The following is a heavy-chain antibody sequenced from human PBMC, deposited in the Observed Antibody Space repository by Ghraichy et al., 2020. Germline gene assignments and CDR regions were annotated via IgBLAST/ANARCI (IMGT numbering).Heavy chain of an antibody. CDR1: GFTFDDYA. CDR2: ISWDGGST. J-gene: IGHJ6*03. CDR3: AKDGNYYDSSGNDYYYYMDV. Sequence: GGSLRLSCAASGFTFDDYAMHWVRQALGKGLEWVSLISWDGGSTYYADSVKGRFTISRDNSKNSLYLQMNSLRAEDTALYYCAKDGNYYDSSGNDYYYYMDVWGKGTTVTVSS. V-gene: IGHV3-43D*03. D-gene: IGHD3-22*01.